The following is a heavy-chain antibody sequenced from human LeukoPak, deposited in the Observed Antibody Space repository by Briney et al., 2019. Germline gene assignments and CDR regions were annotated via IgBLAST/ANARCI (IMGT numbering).Heavy chain of an antibody. CDR1: GYTLTELS. CDR2: FDPEDAET. V-gene: IGHV1-24*01. CDR3: ATENASGSYFDY. Sequence: ASVKVSCKVSGYTLTELSMHWVRQAPGKGLEWMGGFDPEDAETIYAQKFQGGVTMTGDTSTDTAYMELSSLRSEDTAVYYCATENASGSYFDYWGQGTLVTVTS. D-gene: IGHD3-10*01. J-gene: IGHJ4*02.